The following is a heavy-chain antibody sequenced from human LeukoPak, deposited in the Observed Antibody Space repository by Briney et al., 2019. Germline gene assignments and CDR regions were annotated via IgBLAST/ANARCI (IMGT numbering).Heavy chain of an antibody. CDR2: INPNSSGT. J-gene: IGHJ5*02. Sequence: ASVKVSCKASGYTFTDYYIHWVRQAPGQGLEWMGRINPNSSGTNYAQKFQGRVTMTRDTSISTAYMELSRLRSDDTAVFYCARDPWGGDIVVVPAAIHDPWGQGTLVTVSS. D-gene: IGHD2-2*01. CDR3: ARDPWGGDIVVVPAAIHDP. V-gene: IGHV1-2*06. CDR1: GYTFTDYY.